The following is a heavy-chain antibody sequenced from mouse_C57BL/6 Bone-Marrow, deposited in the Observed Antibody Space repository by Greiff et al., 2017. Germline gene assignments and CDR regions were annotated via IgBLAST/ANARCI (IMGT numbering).Heavy chain of an antibody. CDR3: ARSYGSTSDY. V-gene: IGHV5-12*01. Sequence: DVMLVESGGGLVQPGGSLKLSCAASGFTFSDYYMYWVRPTPETRLEWVAYISNGGGSTYYPDTVKGRFTISRDNAKNTLYLQMSRLKSEDTAMYYCARSYGSTSDYWGQGTTLTVSS. D-gene: IGHD1-1*01. CDR1: GFTFSDYY. J-gene: IGHJ2*01. CDR2: ISNGGGST.